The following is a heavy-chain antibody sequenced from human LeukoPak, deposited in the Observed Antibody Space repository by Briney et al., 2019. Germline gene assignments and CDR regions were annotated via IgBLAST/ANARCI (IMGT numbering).Heavy chain of an antibody. CDR2: IHTGGDT. CDR1: GLTVSSNY. D-gene: IGHD3-10*01. CDR3: ARVVSLSGIGYFDY. V-gene: IGHV3-53*01. Sequence: GGSLRLSCAASGLTVSSNYMTWVRQAPGKGLEWVAVIHTGGDTYYPDSVQGRFTISRDSSKNTLHLQMNSLRGEDTAVYYCARVVSLSGIGYFDYWGRETLVTVSS. J-gene: IGHJ4*02.